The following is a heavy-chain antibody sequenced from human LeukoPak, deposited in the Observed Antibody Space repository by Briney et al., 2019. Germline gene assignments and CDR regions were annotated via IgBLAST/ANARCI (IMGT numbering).Heavy chain of an antibody. Sequence: GSLRLSCAASGFTFNTHAMTWVREAPGKGLEWVSAIIGNGGSTSYADSVKGRFTISRDNSNNTLYLQMNSLGVDDTAVYYCAKREPYCNSATCNYYYYGLDVWGQGTTVTVSS. CDR2: IIGNGGST. J-gene: IGHJ6*02. D-gene: IGHD2/OR15-2a*01. CDR3: AKREPYCNSATCNYYYYGLDV. CDR1: GFTFNTHA. V-gene: IGHV3-23*01.